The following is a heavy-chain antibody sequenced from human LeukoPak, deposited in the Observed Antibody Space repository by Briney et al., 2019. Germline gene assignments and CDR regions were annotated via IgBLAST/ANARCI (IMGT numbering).Heavy chain of an antibody. J-gene: IGHJ5*02. CDR1: GYTFTSYA. Sequence: ASVKVSCKASGYTFTSYAMNWVRQAPGQGLEWMGWNNTNTGNPTYAQGFTGRFVFSLDTSVSTAYLQISSLKAEDTAVYYCAREGVGEYYDFWSGYYTFQNWFDPWGQGTLVTVSS. CDR3: AREGVGEYYDFWSGYYTFQNWFDP. CDR2: NNTNTGNP. D-gene: IGHD3-3*01. V-gene: IGHV7-4-1*02.